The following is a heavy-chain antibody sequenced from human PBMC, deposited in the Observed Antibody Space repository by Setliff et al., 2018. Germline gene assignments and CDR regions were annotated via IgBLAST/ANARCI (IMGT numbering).Heavy chain of an antibody. J-gene: IGHJ6*02. CDR3: ARSDYGDYFAWDSYGMDV. Sequence: GESLKISCKGSGYSFTTYWIGWVRQMPGKGLEWMGIIYPGDSDTRYSPSLQGQVTISADKSINTAYLQWSSLKASDTAFYYCARSDYGDYFAWDSYGMDVWGQGTTVTVSS. CDR1: GYSFTTYW. V-gene: IGHV5-51*01. CDR2: IYPGDSDT. D-gene: IGHD4-17*01.